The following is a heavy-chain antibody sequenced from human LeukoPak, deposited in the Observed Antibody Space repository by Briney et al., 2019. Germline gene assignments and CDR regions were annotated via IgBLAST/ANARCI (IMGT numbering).Heavy chain of an antibody. Sequence: PSETLSLTCTVSGGSISSSSYYWSWIRQPPGKGLEWIGYIYYSGSTNYNPSLKSRVTISVDTSKNQFSLKLSSVTAADTAVYYCARVKSGYCGGDCYIYYFDYWGQGTLVTVSS. CDR1: GGSISSSSYY. CDR3: ARVKSGYCGGDCYIYYFDY. D-gene: IGHD2-21*02. V-gene: IGHV4-61*01. J-gene: IGHJ4*02. CDR2: IYYSGST.